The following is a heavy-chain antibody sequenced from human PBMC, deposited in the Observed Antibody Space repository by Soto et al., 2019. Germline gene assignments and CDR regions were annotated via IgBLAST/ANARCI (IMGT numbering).Heavy chain of an antibody. CDR1: GFTFSSYA. Sequence: PGGSLRLSCAASGFTFSSYAMHWVRQAPGKGLEWVAVISYDGSNKYYADSVKGRFTISRDNSKNTLYLQMNSLRAEDTAVYYCARDLAYCGGDCYSAGYYYYGMDVWGQGTTVTVSS. V-gene: IGHV3-30-3*01. J-gene: IGHJ6*02. CDR2: ISYDGSNK. CDR3: ARDLAYCGGDCYSAGYYYYGMDV. D-gene: IGHD2-21*02.